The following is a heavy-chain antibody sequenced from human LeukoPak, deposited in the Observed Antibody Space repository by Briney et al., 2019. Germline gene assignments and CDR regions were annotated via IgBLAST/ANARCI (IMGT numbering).Heavy chain of an antibody. D-gene: IGHD3-3*01. CDR1: GFTFSSYG. J-gene: IGHJ4*02. CDR2: ISYDGSNK. Sequence: PGGSLRLSCAASGFTFSSYGMHWVRQAPGKGLEWVAVISYDGSNKYYADSVKGRFTISRDNSKNTLYLQMNSLRAEDTAVYYCAKDHDFWSGYYTNLDYWGQGTLVTVSS. CDR3: AKDHDFWSGYYTNLDY. V-gene: IGHV3-30*18.